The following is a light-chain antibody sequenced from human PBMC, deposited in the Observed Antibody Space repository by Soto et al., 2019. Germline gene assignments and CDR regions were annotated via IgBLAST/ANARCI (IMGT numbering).Light chain of an antibody. J-gene: IGKJ4*01. Sequence: EIELTQSPGTLSLSPGERATLSCRASQSVSSSYLAWYQQKPGQAPRLLIYGASTRATGIPDRFSGSGSGTDFSLTISRLESEDFAVYYCQQYGSSPLTFGGGTKVDIK. CDR1: QSVSSSY. CDR3: QQYGSSPLT. CDR2: GAS. V-gene: IGKV3-20*01.